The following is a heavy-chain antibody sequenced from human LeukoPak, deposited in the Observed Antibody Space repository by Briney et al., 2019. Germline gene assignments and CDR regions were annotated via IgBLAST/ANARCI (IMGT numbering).Heavy chain of an antibody. Sequence: HPGGSLRLSCAASGFTVSSNYMSWVRQAPGKGLEWVSVIYSGGSTYYADSVKGRFTISRDNSKNTLYVQMNSLRAEDTAVYYCARGGSGSPFDYWGQGTLVTVSS. V-gene: IGHV3-66*01. CDR1: GFTVSSNY. J-gene: IGHJ4*02. CDR2: IYSGGST. CDR3: ARGGSGSPFDY. D-gene: IGHD1-26*01.